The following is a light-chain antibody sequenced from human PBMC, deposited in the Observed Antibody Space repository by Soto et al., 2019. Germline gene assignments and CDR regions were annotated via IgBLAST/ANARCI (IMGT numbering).Light chain of an antibody. CDR2: EVS. V-gene: IGLV2-14*01. CDR1: SSDVGGYNY. J-gene: IGLJ1*01. CDR3: SSYTSNTDYV. Sequence: QSVATHPGSVSASPGQVITISCTGTSSDVGGYNYVSWYQLHPGKAPKLMVYEVSNRPSGVSNRFSGSKSGNTASLTISGLQAEEQADYYCSSYTSNTDYVFGTGTKVTVL.